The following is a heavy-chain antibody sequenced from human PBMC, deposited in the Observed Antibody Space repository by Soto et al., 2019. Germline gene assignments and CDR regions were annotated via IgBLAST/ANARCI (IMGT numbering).Heavy chain of an antibody. CDR2: IIPVFGTT. V-gene: IGHV1-69*18. J-gene: IGHJ4*02. CDR3: ARDGGFGERKH. CDR1: GDTFSGYP. Sequence: QVQLVQSGAELKKPGSSVKVSCKASGDTFSGYPINWVRQAPGEGLEWMGRIIPVFGTTNDAQRFEGRVTFTADESTNSAYVELRGLLSEDMAVYYCARDGGFGERKHWRPRTLVTVSS. D-gene: IGHD3-10*01.